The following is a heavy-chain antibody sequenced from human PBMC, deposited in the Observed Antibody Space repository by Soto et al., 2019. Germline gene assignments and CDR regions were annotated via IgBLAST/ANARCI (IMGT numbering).Heavy chain of an antibody. CDR3: ARDEYSSSSGAFDI. Sequence: ASVKVSCKASGYTFTGYYMHWVRQAPGQGLEWMGWINPNSGGTNYAQKFQGRVTMTRDTSISTAYMELSRLRSDDTAVYYCARDEYSSSSGAFDIWGQGNPGHRLL. CDR1: GYTFTGYY. CDR2: INPNSGGT. V-gene: IGHV1-2*02. J-gene: IGHJ3*02. D-gene: IGHD6-6*01.